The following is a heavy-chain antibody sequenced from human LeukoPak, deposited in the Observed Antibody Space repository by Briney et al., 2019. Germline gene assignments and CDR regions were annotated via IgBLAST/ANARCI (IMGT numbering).Heavy chain of an antibody. CDR1: GFTFSSYG. CDR2: IRYDGSNK. Sequence: GGSLRLSCAASGFTFSSYGMHWVRQAPGKGLEWVAFIRYDGSNKYYADSVKGRFTISRDNSKNTLHLQMNSLRAEDTAVYCCAKDALWFGESYYFDYWGQGTLVTVSS. V-gene: IGHV3-30*02. D-gene: IGHD3-10*01. CDR3: AKDALWFGESYYFDY. J-gene: IGHJ4*02.